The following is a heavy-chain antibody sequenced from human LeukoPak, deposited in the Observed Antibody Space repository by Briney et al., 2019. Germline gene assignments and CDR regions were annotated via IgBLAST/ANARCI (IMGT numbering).Heavy chain of an antibody. CDR2: INPNSGGT. V-gene: IGHV1-2*02. D-gene: IGHD4-17*01. CDR1: GYTFTGNY. Sequence: ASVKVSCKASGYTFTGNYMHWVRQAPGQGLEWMGWINPNSGGTNYAQKFQGRITMTTDTSTSTAYMELRSLRSDDTAVYYCARDPSTVTTLYNWFDPWGQGTLVTVSS. CDR3: ARDPSTVTTLYNWFDP. J-gene: IGHJ5*02.